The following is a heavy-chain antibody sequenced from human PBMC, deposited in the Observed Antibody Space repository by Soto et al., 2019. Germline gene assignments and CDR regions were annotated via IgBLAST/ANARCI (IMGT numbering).Heavy chain of an antibody. CDR1: GYIFTNYY. CDR3: ARGRGYCTNGVCYVGYYYYHLDV. J-gene: IGHJ6*02. V-gene: IGHV1-46*01. Sequence: QVHLVQSGAEVKVPGASVKLSCNASGYIFTNYYVHWVRQAPGQGLEWMGIVNPSGGAANYAQNFKGRVTMTRDTSTSTVYMELSSLRAEDTAVYYCARGRGYCTNGVCYVGYYYYHLDVWGQGTTVTVSS. CDR2: VNPSGGAA. D-gene: IGHD2-8*01.